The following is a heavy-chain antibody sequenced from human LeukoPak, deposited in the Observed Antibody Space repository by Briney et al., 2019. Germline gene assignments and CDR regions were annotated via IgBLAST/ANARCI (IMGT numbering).Heavy chain of an antibody. Sequence: SETLSLTCAVYGGSFSGYYWGWIRQPPGKGLEWIGSIYYSGSTYYNPSLKSRVTISVDTSKNQFSLKLSSVTAADTAVYYCASNNHRDGYSYGDYYFDYWGQGTLVTVSS. V-gene: IGHV4-34*01. D-gene: IGHD5-18*01. J-gene: IGHJ4*02. CDR1: GGSFSGYY. CDR3: ASNNHRDGYSYGDYYFDY. CDR2: IYYSGST.